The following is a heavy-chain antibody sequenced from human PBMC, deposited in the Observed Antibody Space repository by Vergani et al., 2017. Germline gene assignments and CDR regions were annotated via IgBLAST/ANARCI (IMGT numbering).Heavy chain of an antibody. CDR3: VRDRGLCAGGRCYTEAWDY. V-gene: IGHV3-30*03. CDR1: GFRFSSYG. Sequence: QVKLEESGGGVVQPGRSLRLSCAASGFRFSSYGMNWVRQAPGKGLEWVVGISFDGTNEYYPDLVKGRFTISRDIAKNTLYLQVRSLRLEDTGVYHCVRDRGLCAGGRCYTEAWDYWGQGTPVTVSS. D-gene: IGHD2-2*02. J-gene: IGHJ4*02. CDR2: ISFDGTNE.